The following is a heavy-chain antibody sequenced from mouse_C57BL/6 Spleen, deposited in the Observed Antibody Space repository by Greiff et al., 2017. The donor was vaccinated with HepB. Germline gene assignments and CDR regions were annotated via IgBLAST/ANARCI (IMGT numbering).Heavy chain of an antibody. V-gene: IGHV1-4*01. Sequence: LVESGAELARPGASVKMSCKASGYTFTSYTMHWVKQRPGQGLEWIGYINPSSGYTKYNQKFKDKATLTADKSSSTAYMPLSSLTSEDSAVYYCARTEGYYGFAYWGQGTLVTVSA. D-gene: IGHD2-1*01. CDR1: GYTFTSYT. CDR3: ARTEGYYGFAY. CDR2: INPSSGYT. J-gene: IGHJ3*01.